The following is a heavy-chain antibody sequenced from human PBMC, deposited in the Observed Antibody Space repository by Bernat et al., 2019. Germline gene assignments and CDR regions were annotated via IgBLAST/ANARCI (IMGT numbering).Heavy chain of an antibody. V-gene: IGHV3-74*01. J-gene: IGHJ4*02. CDR2: INSDGSRT. D-gene: IGHD6-19*01. CDR1: GFTFTTYW. Sequence: EVQLVESGGGLVQPGGSLRLSCPASGFTFTTYWMHWVRQAPGKGRVWVSRINSDGSRTNYADSVKGRFTISRDNAKNTLYLQMNSLRAEDTAVYYCVRDGTSGWHLDCWGQGTLVTVSS. CDR3: VRDGTSGWHLDC.